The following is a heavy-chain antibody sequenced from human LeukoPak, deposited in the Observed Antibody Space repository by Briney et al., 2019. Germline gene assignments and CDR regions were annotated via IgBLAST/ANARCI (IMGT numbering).Heavy chain of an antibody. CDR1: GYSFTAFY. D-gene: IGHD3-10*01. V-gene: IGHV1-2*02. J-gene: IGHJ4*02. CDR3: ARGGDYGTGSYYRGCIDS. CDR2: IHPRRGNT. Sequence: ASVKVSCKTSGYSFTAFYIHRVRHASGPRLEWMGWIHPRRGNTNYAQKFQGRVTMTRDTSISTAYLDLRSLRSDDTAVYYCARGGDYGTGSYYRGCIDSWGQGTPVTVSP.